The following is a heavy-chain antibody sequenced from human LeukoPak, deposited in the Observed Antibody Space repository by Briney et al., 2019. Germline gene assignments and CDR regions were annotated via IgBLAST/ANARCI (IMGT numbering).Heavy chain of an antibody. V-gene: IGHV1-2*02. Sequence: ASVKVSCKASGYTFTDYYMHWVRQAPGQGLEWMGWINPNSGGTNYAQKFQGRVTMTRDTSISTAYMELSRLRSDDTAVYYCARDTNRFALNWFDPWGQGTLVTVSS. CDR1: GYTFTDYY. D-gene: IGHD2/OR15-2a*01. CDR2: INPNSGGT. CDR3: ARDTNRFALNWFDP. J-gene: IGHJ5*02.